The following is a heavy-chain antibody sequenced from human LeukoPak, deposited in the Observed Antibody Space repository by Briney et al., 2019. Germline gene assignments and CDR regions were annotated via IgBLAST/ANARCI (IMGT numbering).Heavy chain of an antibody. Sequence: KPGGSLRLSCAASGFTFSDYYMTWIRQAPGKGLECVSYISSSSSHTNYADSVKGRFTVSRDNAKNSLYLQMNSLRAEDTAVYYCARALRLGATVWGQGTMVTVSS. CDR3: ARALRLGATV. CDR1: GFTFSDYY. D-gene: IGHD3-16*01. V-gene: IGHV3-11*06. CDR2: ISSSSSHT. J-gene: IGHJ3*01.